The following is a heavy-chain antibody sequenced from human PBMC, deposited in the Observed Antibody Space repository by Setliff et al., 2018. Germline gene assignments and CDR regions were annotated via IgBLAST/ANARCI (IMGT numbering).Heavy chain of an antibody. J-gene: IGHJ6*03. CDR2: ISAYNGNT. V-gene: IGHV1-18*01. CDR3: ARSWAGYSYFYMDV. CDR1: GYTFKTYG. Sequence: GASVKVSCKASGYTFKTYGFTWVRQAPGQGLEWVGWISAYNGNTKSSPKVQGRVTLTADTSTNTAYMELRSLKSDDTAIYYCARSWAGYSYFYMDVWGKGTTVTVSS. D-gene: IGHD3-16*01.